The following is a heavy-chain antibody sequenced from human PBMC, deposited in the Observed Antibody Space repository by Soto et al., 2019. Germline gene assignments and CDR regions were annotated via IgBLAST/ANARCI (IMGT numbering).Heavy chain of an antibody. Sequence: XGSLRLSCAASGFSFSGHVMHWVRQAPGKGLEWLTIIWFDGSNKYYADSVKGRFTISRDNSKNTLYLQMNSLRPEDTALYYCARDKGYRSIDYWSRGTLVTVSS. V-gene: IGHV3-33*01. CDR3: ARDKGYRSIDY. J-gene: IGHJ4*02. CDR2: IWFDGSNK. CDR1: GFSFSGHV. D-gene: IGHD4-4*01.